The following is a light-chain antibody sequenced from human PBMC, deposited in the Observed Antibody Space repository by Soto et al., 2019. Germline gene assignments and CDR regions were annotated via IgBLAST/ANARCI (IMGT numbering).Light chain of an antibody. CDR3: EQYNNWPTWT. V-gene: IGKV3-15*01. Sequence: EIVMTQSPATLSVSPGERVTLSCRARQSVGSNLAWYQHKPGQAPRLLIYGASTRATGIPARFSGSGSETEFTLTISSLQAEDSAVYFCEQYNNWPTWTVGQGTKVDIK. CDR2: GAS. CDR1: QSVGSN. J-gene: IGKJ1*01.